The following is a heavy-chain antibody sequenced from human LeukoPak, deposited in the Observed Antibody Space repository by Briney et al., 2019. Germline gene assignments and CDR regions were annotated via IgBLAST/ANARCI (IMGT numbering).Heavy chain of an antibody. V-gene: IGHV4-59*01. CDR1: GGSISSYY. CDR2: IYYCGST. CDR3: ARSIVAAITYHYYYYMDV. Sequence: SETLSLTCTVSGGSISSYYWSWIRQPPGKGLEWIGYIYYCGSTNYNPSLKSRVTISVDASKNQFSLKLSSVTAADTAVYYCARSIVAAITYHYYYYMDVWGKGTTVTVSS. J-gene: IGHJ6*03. D-gene: IGHD5-12*01.